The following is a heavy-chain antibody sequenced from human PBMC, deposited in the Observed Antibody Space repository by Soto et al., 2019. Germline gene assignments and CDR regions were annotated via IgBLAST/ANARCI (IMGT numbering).Heavy chain of an antibody. CDR1: GFTFSGSA. D-gene: IGHD3-16*02. V-gene: IGHV3-73*01. CDR2: IRSKANSYAT. CDR3: TRPSGLGELSPDY. J-gene: IGHJ4*02. Sequence: EVQLVESGGGLVQPGGSLKLSCAASGFTFSGSAMHWVRQASGKGLEWVGRIRSKANSYATAHAASVKGRFTISRDDSKNTAYRQMNSLKTEDTAVYYCTRPSGLGELSPDYWGQGTLVTVSS.